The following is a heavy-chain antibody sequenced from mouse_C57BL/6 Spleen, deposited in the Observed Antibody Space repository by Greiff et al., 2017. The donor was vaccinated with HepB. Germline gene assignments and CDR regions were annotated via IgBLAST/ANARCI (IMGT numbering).Heavy chain of an antibody. Sequence: QVQLQQSGAELVKPGASVKMSCKASGYTFTSYWITWVKQRPGQGLEWIGDIYPGSGSTNYNEKFKSKATLTVDTSSSTAYMQLSSLTSEDSAVYYCARRELDYIYWYFDVWGTGTTVTVSS. D-gene: IGHD2-4*01. CDR2: IYPGSGST. J-gene: IGHJ1*03. CDR3: ARRELDYIYWYFDV. V-gene: IGHV1-55*01. CDR1: GYTFTSYW.